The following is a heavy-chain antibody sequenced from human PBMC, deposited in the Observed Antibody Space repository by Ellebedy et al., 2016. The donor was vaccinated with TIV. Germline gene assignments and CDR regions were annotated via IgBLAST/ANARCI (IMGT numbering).Heavy chain of an antibody. CDR2: INHTGNT. CDR1: GGSFSDYH. J-gene: IGHJ4*02. V-gene: IGHV4-34*01. CDR3: ASDRSSGRAFDY. Sequence: MPSETLSLTCAVYGGSFSDYHWTWIRQPPGKGLEWIGEINHTGNTNYNPSLKSRVTISVVTSRNQFSLKLTSVTAADTAVYYCASDRSSGRAFDYWGQGTLVTVSS. D-gene: IGHD6-19*01.